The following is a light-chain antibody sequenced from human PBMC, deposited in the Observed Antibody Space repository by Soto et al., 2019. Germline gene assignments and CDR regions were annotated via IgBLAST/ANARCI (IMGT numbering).Light chain of an antibody. CDR2: LGS. Sequence: DIVMTQSPLSLPVTPGEPASISCRSSQSLRHSNGYNYLDWYLQKPGQSPQLLIYLGSNRSSGVPDRFSGSGSGTDFTLKISRVEAEDVGVYYCMQALQTRTFGQGTKVDIK. CDR1: QSLRHSNGYNY. CDR3: MQALQTRT. J-gene: IGKJ1*01. V-gene: IGKV2-28*01.